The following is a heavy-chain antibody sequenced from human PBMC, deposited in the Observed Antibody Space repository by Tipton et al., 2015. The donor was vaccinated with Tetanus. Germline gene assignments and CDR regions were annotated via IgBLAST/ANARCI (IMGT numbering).Heavy chain of an antibody. CDR3: AKAVSYYGMDV. V-gene: IGHV3-9*01. D-gene: IGHD5/OR15-5a*01. CDR2: ISWNSGSI. J-gene: IGHJ6*02. Sequence: SLRLSCAVSGFTVSNSHTSWVRQAPGKGLEWVSGISWNSGSIGYADSVKGRFTISRDNAKNSLYLQMNSLRAEDTALYYCAKAVSYYGMDVWGQGTTVTVSS. CDR1: GFTVSNSH.